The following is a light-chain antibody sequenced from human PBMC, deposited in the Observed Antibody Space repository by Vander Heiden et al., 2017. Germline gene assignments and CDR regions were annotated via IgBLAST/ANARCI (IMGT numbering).Light chain of an antibody. Sequence: DIVLTPSPAPLSLSPGERATLSCTASRSLSSSHLAWYQQKPGQAPRLLIYGASSRATGIPDRFSGSGSGTDFTLTISRLEAEDFAVYYCQQYDTSPRTFGQGTKVEIK. V-gene: IGKV3-20*01. CDR2: GAS. CDR3: QQYDTSPRT. J-gene: IGKJ1*01. CDR1: RSLSSSH.